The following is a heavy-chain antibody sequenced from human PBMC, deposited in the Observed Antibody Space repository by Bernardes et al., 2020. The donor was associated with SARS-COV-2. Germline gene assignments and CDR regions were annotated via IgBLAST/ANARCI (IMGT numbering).Heavy chain of an antibody. D-gene: IGHD2-21*01. CDR1: GFIFNSHA. J-gene: IGHJ2*01. CDR3: VKDGIPLPVYFDF. Sequence: GGSLRLSCAASGFIFNSHALSWVRQAPGKGLEWVSSIGGSGDSTYYADSVKGRFTVSRDNSKNTLYLQMTSLRAEDTAIYYCVKDGIPLPVYFDFWGRGTLVTVSS. V-gene: IGHV3-23*01. CDR2: IGGSGDST.